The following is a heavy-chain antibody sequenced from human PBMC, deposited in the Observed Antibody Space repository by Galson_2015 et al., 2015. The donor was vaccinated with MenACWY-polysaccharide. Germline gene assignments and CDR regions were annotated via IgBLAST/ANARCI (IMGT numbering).Heavy chain of an antibody. CDR2: ISSSSSTI. Sequence: CAASGFTFSSYSMNWVRQAPGKGLEWVSYISSSSSTIYYADSVKGRFTISRDNAENSLFLQMNSLRAEDTAVYYCARLHCSSTSCYPTDYYYYGMDVWGQGTTVTVSS. CDR3: ARLHCSSTSCYPTDYYYYGMDV. J-gene: IGHJ6*02. V-gene: IGHV3-48*01. CDR1: GFTFSSYS. D-gene: IGHD2-2*01.